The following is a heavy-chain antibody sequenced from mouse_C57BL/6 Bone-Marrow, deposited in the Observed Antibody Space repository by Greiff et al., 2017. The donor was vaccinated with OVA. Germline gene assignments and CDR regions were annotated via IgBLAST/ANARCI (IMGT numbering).Heavy chain of an antibody. CDR3: ARELTPFSGSSYNWYFDV. D-gene: IGHD1-1*01. CDR2: ISSGGSYT. J-gene: IGHJ1*03. Sequence: DVHLVESGGDLVKPGGSLKLSCAASGFTFSSYGMSWVRQTPDKRLEWVATISSGGSYTYYPDSVKGRFTISRDNAKNTLYLQMSSLKSDDTAMYYCARELTPFSGSSYNWYFDVWGTGTTVTVSS. V-gene: IGHV5-6*01. CDR1: GFTFSSYG.